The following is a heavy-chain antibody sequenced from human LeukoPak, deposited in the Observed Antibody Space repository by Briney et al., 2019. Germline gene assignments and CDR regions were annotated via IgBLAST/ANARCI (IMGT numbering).Heavy chain of an antibody. CDR3: ARAILPDDFWSGLDY. D-gene: IGHD3-3*01. J-gene: IGHJ4*02. V-gene: IGHV4-39*07. CDR1: GGSISSSSYY. CDR2: IYYSGST. Sequence: SETLSLTCTVSGGSISSSSYYWGWIRQPPGKGLEWVGSIYYSGSTYYNPSLKSRVTISVDTSKNQFSLKLSSVTAADTAVYYCARAILPDDFWSGLDYWGQGTLVTVSS.